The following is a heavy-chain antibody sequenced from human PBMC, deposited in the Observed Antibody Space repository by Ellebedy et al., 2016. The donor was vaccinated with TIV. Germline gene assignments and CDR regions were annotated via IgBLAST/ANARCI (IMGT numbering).Heavy chain of an antibody. V-gene: IGHV4-34*01. CDR1: GGSISSYY. D-gene: IGHD6-13*01. J-gene: IGHJ6*03. Sequence: SETLSLTXTVSGGSISSYYWSWIRQPPGKGLEWIGEINHSGSTNYNPSLKSRVTISVDTSKNQFSLKLSSVTAADTAVYYCARDGPKPIAAAGRDYYYYMDVWGKGTTVTVSS. CDR2: INHSGST. CDR3: ARDGPKPIAAAGRDYYYYMDV.